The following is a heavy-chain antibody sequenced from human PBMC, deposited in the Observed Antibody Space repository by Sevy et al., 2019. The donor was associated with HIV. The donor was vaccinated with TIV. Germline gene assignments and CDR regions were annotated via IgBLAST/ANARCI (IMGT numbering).Heavy chain of an antibody. CDR1: GFTFITYW. D-gene: IGHD3-22*01. CDR2: INRDGTQK. CDR3: ARESSGPSLVDL. Sequence: GGSLRLSCAASGFTFITYWMIWIRQAPGKGLEWVANINRDGTQKYYADSLKDRFTISRDNAENSLYLQMDSLRAEDTALYYCARESSGPSLVDLWGQGTLVTVSS. J-gene: IGHJ5*02. V-gene: IGHV3-7*01.